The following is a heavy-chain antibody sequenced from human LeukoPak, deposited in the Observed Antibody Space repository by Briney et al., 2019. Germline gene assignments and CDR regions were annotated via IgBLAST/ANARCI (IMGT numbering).Heavy chain of an antibody. CDR1: GGSISSSNW. CDR3: ARGRGVMVRGVMDY. V-gene: IGHV4-4*02. J-gene: IGHJ4*02. Sequence: SETLSLTCAVSGGSISSSNWWSWVRQPPGKGLEWIGEIYHSGSTNYNPSLKSRVTISVDKSKNQFSLKLSSVTAADTAVYYCARGRGVMVRGVMDYWGQGTPVTVSS. CDR2: IYHSGST. D-gene: IGHD3-10*01.